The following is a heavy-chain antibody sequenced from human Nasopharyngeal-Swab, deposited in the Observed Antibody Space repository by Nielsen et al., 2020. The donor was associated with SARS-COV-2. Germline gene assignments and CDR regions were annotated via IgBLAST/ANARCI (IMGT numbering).Heavy chain of an antibody. V-gene: IGHV4-59*01. J-gene: IGHJ6*02. CDR3: ARGCSSSYFSYYYYGLDV. D-gene: IGHD6-6*01. Sequence: WIRQPPGKRLEWIGYIYYSGSTNYNPSLKSRVTISVDTSKNQFSLKLSSVTAADTAVYYCARGCSSSYFSYYYYGLDVWGQGTTVTVSS. CDR2: IYYSGST.